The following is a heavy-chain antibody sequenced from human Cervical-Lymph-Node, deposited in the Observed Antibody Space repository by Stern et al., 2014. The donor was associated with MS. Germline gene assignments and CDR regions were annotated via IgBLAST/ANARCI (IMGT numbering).Heavy chain of an antibody. CDR3: AREGEYCSGSRCYPFLDY. CDR1: GGSLRSYY. Sequence: VQLVESGPGLVKPSETLSLTCTVSGGSLRSYYWNWIRQAPGKGLEWLGVLYHTGIVNYNPSLSSRVAMSVATSKTQFSLTVSSVTAADTAVYYCAREGEYCSGSRCYPFLDYWGQGTLVTVSS. J-gene: IGHJ4*02. V-gene: IGHV4-59*01. D-gene: IGHD2-15*01. CDR2: LYHTGIV.